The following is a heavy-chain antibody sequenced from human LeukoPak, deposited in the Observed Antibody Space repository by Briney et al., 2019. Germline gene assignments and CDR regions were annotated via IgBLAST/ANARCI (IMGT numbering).Heavy chain of an antibody. J-gene: IGHJ4*02. CDR3: AREPPPSYSGGREYYFDY. CDR1: GYTFTSYY. D-gene: IGHD1-26*01. Sequence: ASVKVSCQASGYTFTSYYIHLVRQAPGQGLAWMGIINPSGGSTSYAQKFRDRLTMTRDTSTSTLYMELSSLRSEDTAVYYCAREPPPSYSGGREYYFDYWGQGTLVTVSS. V-gene: IGHV1-46*01. CDR2: INPSGGST.